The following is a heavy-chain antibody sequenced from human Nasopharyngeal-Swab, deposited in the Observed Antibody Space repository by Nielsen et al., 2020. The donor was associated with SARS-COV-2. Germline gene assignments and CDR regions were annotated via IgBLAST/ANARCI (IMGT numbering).Heavy chain of an antibody. J-gene: IGHJ3*02. V-gene: IGHV3-30*18. CDR3: AKANVLFWFGQFKNDGFDI. D-gene: IGHD3-10*01. Sequence: GESLKISCTASGFSFNNYGMHWVRQAPGKGLEWVAVISYEGSKKYYAESVEGRFTISRDYSKSTLYLQMNSLRPEDTAMYYCAKANVLFWFGQFKNDGFDIWGQGIMVAVSS. CDR2: ISYEGSKK. CDR1: GFSFNNYG.